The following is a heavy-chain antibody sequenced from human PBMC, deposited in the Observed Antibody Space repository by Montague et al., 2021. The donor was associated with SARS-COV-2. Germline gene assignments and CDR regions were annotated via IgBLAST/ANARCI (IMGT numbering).Heavy chain of an antibody. CDR3: ARDSSGWYYFDY. J-gene: IGHJ4*02. Sequence: SLRLSCAASGFIFSSYGMHWVRQAPGKGLEWVAVIWYDGSNKYYADSVKGRFTISRDNSKNTLYLQMNSLGAEDTAVYYCARDSSGWYYFDYWGQGTLVTVSS. D-gene: IGHD6-19*01. CDR1: GFIFSSYG. CDR2: IWYDGSNK. V-gene: IGHV3-33*08.